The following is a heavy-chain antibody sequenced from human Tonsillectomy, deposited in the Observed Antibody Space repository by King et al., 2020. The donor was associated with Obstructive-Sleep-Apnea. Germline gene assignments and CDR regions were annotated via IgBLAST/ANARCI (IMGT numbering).Heavy chain of an antibody. V-gene: IGHV4-59*08. J-gene: IGHJ4*02. CDR1: GGSISRYY. CDR2: VYYSGST. Sequence: QLQESGPGLVKPSETLSLTCTVSGGSISRYYWSWIRQPPGKGLEWIGYVYYSGSTNYNPSLKSRVTISVDTSKKQFSLKLSSVTAADTAVYYCAISVDTAMVFDYWGQGTLVTVSS. D-gene: IGHD5-18*01. CDR3: AISVDTAMVFDY.